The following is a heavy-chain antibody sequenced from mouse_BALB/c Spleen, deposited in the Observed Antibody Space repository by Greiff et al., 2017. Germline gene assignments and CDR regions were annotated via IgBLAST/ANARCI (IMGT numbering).Heavy chain of an antibody. V-gene: IGHV1-4*02. CDR3: ARSGGLRRGYFDY. CDR2: INPSSGYT. Sequence: QVQLQQSAAELARPGASVKMSCKASGYTFTSYTMHWVKQRPGQGLEWIGYINPSSGYTEYNQKFKDKTTLTADKSSSTAYMQLSSLTSEDSAVYYCARSGGLRRGYFDYWGQGTTLTVSS. J-gene: IGHJ2*01. D-gene: IGHD2-2*01. CDR1: GYTFTSYT.